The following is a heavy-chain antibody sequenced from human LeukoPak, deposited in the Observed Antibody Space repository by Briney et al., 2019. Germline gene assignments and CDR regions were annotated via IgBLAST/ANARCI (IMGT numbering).Heavy chain of an antibody. CDR2: IFSAGTT. CDR3: ARDRGGIDY. D-gene: IGHD3-10*01. V-gene: IGHV3-66*01. J-gene: IGHJ4*02. CDR1: GLSVSSNY. Sequence: GGSLRLSCATSGLSVSSNYMSWVRQAPGKGLEWVSVIFSAGTTSYADSVKGRFIISRDNPKNTLFLQMKSLRVEDTAVYYCARDRGGIDYCGQGALGTVSS.